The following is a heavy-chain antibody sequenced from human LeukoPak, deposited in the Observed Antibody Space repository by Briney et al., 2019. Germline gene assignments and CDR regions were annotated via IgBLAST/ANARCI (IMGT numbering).Heavy chain of an antibody. CDR1: GYTFTSYG. CDR3: ARDLFYSVSGTYYNVGRVFNY. V-gene: IGHV1-2*02. Sequence: ASVKVSCKASGYTFTSYGISWVRQAPGQGLEWMGWINPNSGGTNYAQKFQGRVTMARDTSITTAYMELTSLRSDDTAVYYCARDLFYSVSGTYYNVGRVFNYWGQGTLVTVSS. J-gene: IGHJ4*02. D-gene: IGHD3-10*01. CDR2: INPNSGGT.